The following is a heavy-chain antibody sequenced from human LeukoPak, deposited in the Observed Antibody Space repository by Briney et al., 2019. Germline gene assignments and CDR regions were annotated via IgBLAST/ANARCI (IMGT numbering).Heavy chain of an antibody. V-gene: IGHV3-23*01. CDR3: AKDRGNFYGSGSYFPPGGDY. Sequence: GGSLRLSCAASGFAFSTYAMTWVRQAPGKGLEWVSAISGNGGATYYADSVKGRFTISRDNSNNTLYLQMNSLGAEDTAIYYCAKDRGNFYGSGSYFPPGGDYWGQGTLVTVSS. D-gene: IGHD3-10*01. J-gene: IGHJ4*02. CDR2: ISGNGGAT. CDR1: GFAFSTYA.